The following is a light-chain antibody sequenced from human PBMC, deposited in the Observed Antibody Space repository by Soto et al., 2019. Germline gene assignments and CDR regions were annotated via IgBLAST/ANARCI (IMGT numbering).Light chain of an antibody. CDR1: QGIGIY. J-gene: IGKJ4*01. CDR2: AAS. Sequence: DIQMTQSPSSLSASFGDRVTMTCRASQGIGIYLAWFQQRPGNTPKLLLYAASTLQSGVPFRFSGRGSGTDFTLTISSLQPEDVATYDCQKYNSATLTFGRGTCVEIK. CDR3: QKYNSATLT. V-gene: IGKV1-27*01.